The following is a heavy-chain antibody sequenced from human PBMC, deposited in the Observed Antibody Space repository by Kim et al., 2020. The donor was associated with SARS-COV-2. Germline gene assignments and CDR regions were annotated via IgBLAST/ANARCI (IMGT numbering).Heavy chain of an antibody. Sequence: GGSLRLSCAASGFTFSSYSMNWVRQAPGKGLEWVSSISSSSSYIYYADSVKGRFTISRDNAKTSLYLQMNSLRAEDTAVYYCARGGTIVVVVYYGMDVWGQGTTVTVSS. V-gene: IGHV3-21*01. CDR1: GFTFSSYS. D-gene: IGHD2-15*01. CDR2: ISSSSSYI. J-gene: IGHJ6*02. CDR3: ARGGTIVVVVYYGMDV.